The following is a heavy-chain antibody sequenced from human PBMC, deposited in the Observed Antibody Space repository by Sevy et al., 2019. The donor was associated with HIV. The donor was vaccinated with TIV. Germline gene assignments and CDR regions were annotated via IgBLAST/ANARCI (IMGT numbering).Heavy chain of an antibody. D-gene: IGHD2-15*01. Sequence: GGSLRLSCAASGFSFISYAMNWVRQAPGKGLEWVSAISGSDGATYYADSVKGRFSISRDNSKNTLYLQMDSLRAEDKAVYYCAKDIVAVVGDAFDIWGQGTMVTVSS. J-gene: IGHJ3*02. CDR3: AKDIVAVVGDAFDI. CDR1: GFSFISYA. V-gene: IGHV3-23*01. CDR2: ISGSDGAT.